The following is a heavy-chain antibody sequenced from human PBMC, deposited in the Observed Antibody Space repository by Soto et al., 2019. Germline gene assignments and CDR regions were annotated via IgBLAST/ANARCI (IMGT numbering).Heavy chain of an antibody. V-gene: IGHV1-69*13. CDR3: ARILAYCGGDCYSPIADY. J-gene: IGHJ4*02. Sequence: GASVKVSCKASGGTFSSYAISWVRQAPGQGLEWMGGIIPIFGTANYAQKFQGRVTITADESTSTAYMELSSLRSEDTAVYYCARILAYCGGDCYSPIADYWGQGTLVTVSS. CDR1: GGTFSSYA. D-gene: IGHD2-21*02. CDR2: IIPIFGTA.